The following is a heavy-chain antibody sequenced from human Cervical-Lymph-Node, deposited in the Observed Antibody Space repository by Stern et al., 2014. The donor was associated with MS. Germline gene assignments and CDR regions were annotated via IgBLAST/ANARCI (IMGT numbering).Heavy chain of an antibody. CDR2: IIPIFGTA. CDR1: GGSFNNYA. D-gene: IGHD4-17*01. Sequence: VQLVESGAEVRRHGSSVKVSCAASGGSFNNYAVSWVRQAPGQGLEWMGGIIPIFGTADYAQNFQGRLTITADESTSTAYMELTTLRSEDTAVYYCATTTVTSYCYFHLWGRGTLVTVSS. J-gene: IGHJ2*01. CDR3: ATTTVTSYCYFHL. V-gene: IGHV1-69*01.